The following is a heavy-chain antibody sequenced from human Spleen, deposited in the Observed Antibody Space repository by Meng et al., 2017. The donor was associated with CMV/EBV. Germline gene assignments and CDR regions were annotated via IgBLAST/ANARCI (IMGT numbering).Heavy chain of an antibody. CDR3: ARWSTTSSFDY. CDR2: ISSSSSYI. V-gene: IGHV3-21*01. CDR1: GFTFSSYW. J-gene: IGHJ4*02. D-gene: IGHD5/OR15-5a*01. Sequence: GESLISCAASGFTFSSYWMSWVRQAPGKGLEWVSSISSSSSYIYYADSLKGRFTISRDNAKNSLYLQMNSLRAEDTAVYYCARWSTTSSFDYWGQGTLVTVSS.